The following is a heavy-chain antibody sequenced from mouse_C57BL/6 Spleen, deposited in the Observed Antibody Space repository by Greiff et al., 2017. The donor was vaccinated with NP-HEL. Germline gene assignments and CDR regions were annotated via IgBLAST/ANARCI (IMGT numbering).Heavy chain of an antibody. D-gene: IGHD1-1*01. CDR2: INPSNGGT. J-gene: IGHJ1*03. V-gene: IGHV1-53*01. CDR3: ARWGPYYGSSPRYFDV. Sequence: QVQLQQPGTELVKPGASVKLSCKASGYTFTSYWMHWVKQRPGQGLEWIGNINPSNGGTNYNEKFKSKATLTVDKSSSTAYMQLSSLTSDDSAVYYCARWGPYYGSSPRYFDVWGTGTTVTVSS. CDR1: GYTFTSYW.